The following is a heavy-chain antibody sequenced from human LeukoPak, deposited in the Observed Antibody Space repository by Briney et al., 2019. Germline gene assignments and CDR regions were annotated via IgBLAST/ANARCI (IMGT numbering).Heavy chain of an antibody. J-gene: IGHJ4*02. CDR1: GGSFSGYY. CDR3: AREWDYDSAMGY. Sequence: SETLSLTCAVYGGSFSGYYWSWIRQPPGKGLEWIGEINHSGSTNYNPSLKSRVTISVDTSKNQFSLKLSSVTAADTAVYYCAREWDYDSAMGYWGQGTLVTVSS. V-gene: IGHV4-34*01. D-gene: IGHD3-22*01. CDR2: INHSGST.